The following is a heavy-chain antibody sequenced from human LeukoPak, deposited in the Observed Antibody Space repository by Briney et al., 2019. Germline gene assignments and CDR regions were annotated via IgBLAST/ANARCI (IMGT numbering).Heavy chain of an antibody. J-gene: IGHJ3*02. CDR2: ISYDGSNK. CDR1: GFTFSSYA. CDR3: ARELLEWLLGSGAFDI. V-gene: IGHV3-30-3*01. D-gene: IGHD3-3*01. Sequence: PGGSLRLSCAASGFTFSSYAMHWVRQAPGKGLEWVAVISYDGSNKYYADSVKGRFTISRDNSKNTLYLQMNSLRAEDTAVYYCARELLEWLLGSGAFDIWGQGTMVTVSS.